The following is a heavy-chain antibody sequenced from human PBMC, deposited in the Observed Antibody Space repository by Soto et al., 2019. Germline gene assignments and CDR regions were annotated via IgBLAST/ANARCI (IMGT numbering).Heavy chain of an antibody. CDR3: ARDVPLPRGYSSSWWRGLPDY. V-gene: IGHV3-30-3*01. CDR1: GFTFSSYA. CDR2: ISYDGSNK. J-gene: IGHJ4*02. Sequence: GGSLRLSCAASGFTFSSYAMHWVRQAPGKGLEWVAVISYDGSNKYYADSVKGRFTISRDNSKNTLYLQMNSLGAEDTAVYYCARDVPLPRGYSSSWWRGLPDYWGQGTLVTVSS. D-gene: IGHD6-13*01.